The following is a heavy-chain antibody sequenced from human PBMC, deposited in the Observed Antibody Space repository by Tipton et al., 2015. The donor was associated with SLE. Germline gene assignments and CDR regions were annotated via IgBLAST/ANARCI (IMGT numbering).Heavy chain of an antibody. V-gene: IGHV4-39*07. CDR2: PYSSGCT. Sequence: TLSLTCTVSGGSISGTCYYLGWIRQPPGKGLEWIGSPYSSGCTYYNPSLTSRLTISVDTSKNQFSLKLSSVTAADTAVYYCARDDNWNDPGWWFDPWGQGTLVTVSS. D-gene: IGHD1-20*01. CDR1: GGSISGTCYY. J-gene: IGHJ5*02. CDR3: ARDDNWNDPGWWFDP.